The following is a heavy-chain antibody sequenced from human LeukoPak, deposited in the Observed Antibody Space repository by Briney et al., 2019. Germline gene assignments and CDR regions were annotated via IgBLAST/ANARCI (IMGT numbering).Heavy chain of an antibody. D-gene: IGHD2-2*01. V-gene: IGHV3-30-3*01. CDR2: ISYDGSNK. CDR1: GFTFSNYG. Sequence: SGGSLRLSCAASGFTFSNYGIHWVRQAPGKGLEWVAVISYDGSNKNYADSVKGRFSISRDNSKNTLYLQMNSLRSEDTAVYYCARDRCSSTTCNLDYWGQGTLVTVSS. CDR3: ARDRCSSTTCNLDY. J-gene: IGHJ4*02.